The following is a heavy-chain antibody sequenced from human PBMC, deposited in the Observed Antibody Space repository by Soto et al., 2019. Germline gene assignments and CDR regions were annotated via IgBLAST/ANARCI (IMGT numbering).Heavy chain of an antibody. CDR3: ARTRYSSGWSRPYYFDY. Sequence: QVQLQESGPGLVKPSETLSLTCTVSGGSISSYYWSWIRQPPGKGLEWIGYIYYSGSTNYNPSLRRRVTISVDTSKNQFSLKLSSVTAADTAVYYCARTRYSSGWSRPYYFDYWGQGTLVTVSS. V-gene: IGHV4-59*01. D-gene: IGHD6-19*01. J-gene: IGHJ4*02. CDR1: GGSISSYY. CDR2: IYYSGST.